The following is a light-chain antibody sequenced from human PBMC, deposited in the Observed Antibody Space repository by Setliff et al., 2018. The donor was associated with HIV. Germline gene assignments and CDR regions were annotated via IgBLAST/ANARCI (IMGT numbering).Light chain of an antibody. CDR1: NSNIGNNF. J-gene: IGLJ2*01. V-gene: IGLV1-51*01. Sequence: QSVLTQPPSVSAAPGQKVTIACSGSNSNIGNNFVSWYQQLPGTAPKLLIYDNNKRPSGIPDRFSGSKSGTSATLGITGLQTGDEADYYCGTWDSSLSAVVFGGGTK. CDR2: DNN. CDR3: GTWDSSLSAVV.